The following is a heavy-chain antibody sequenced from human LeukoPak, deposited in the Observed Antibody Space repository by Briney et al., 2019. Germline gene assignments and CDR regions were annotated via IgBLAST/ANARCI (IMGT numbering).Heavy chain of an antibody. J-gene: IGHJ4*02. CDR2: IYYSGSTNGGST. CDR3: ASHRRGFSSGSVRGYDC. V-gene: IGHV4-61*05. Sequence: SETLSLTCTVSGGSISSSSYYWSWIRQPPEKGLEWIGYIYYSGSTNGGSTNYNPSLKSRVTISVDTSKNQFSLKLSSVTAADTAVYYCASHRRGFSSGSVRGYDCWGQGTLVTVSS. D-gene: IGHD6-19*01. CDR1: GGSISSSSYY.